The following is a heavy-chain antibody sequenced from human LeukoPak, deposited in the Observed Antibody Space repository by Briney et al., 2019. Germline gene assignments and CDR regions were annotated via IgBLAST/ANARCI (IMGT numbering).Heavy chain of an antibody. CDR2: ISGSGGST. V-gene: IGHV3-23*01. CDR1: GFTFSSYG. Sequence: GGSLRLSCAASGFTFSSYGMSWVRQAPGKGLEWVSAISGSGGSTYYADSVKGRFTISRDNSKNTLYLQMNSLRAEDTGVYYCAKDEGIAAAARYYWGPGTLVTSSS. D-gene: IGHD6-13*01. CDR3: AKDEGIAAAARYY. J-gene: IGHJ4*02.